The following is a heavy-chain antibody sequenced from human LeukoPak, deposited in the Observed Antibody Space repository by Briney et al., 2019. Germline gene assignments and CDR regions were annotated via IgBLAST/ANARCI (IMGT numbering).Heavy chain of an antibody. Sequence: SETLSLTCTVSGGSFSSTSYYWGWIRQPPGKGLEWIGYIYYSGSTNYNPSLKSRVTISVDTSKNHFSLKLSSVTAADTAVYYCARLISGLGSYSRAIEYWGQGTLVTVSS. V-gene: IGHV4-61*03. J-gene: IGHJ4*02. CDR3: ARLISGLGSYSRAIEY. CDR2: IYYSGST. CDR1: GGSFSSTSYY. D-gene: IGHD3-10*01.